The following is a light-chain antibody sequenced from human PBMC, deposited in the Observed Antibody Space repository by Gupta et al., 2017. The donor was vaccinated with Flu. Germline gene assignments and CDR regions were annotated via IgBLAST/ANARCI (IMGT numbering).Light chain of an antibody. J-gene: IGKJ4*01. CDR3: QQRANWRLI. CDR1: QSVATF. Sequence: LXQSPATXXLSPGDSATLSCRASQSVATFLAWYQQKHGQSPRLLIYDSNKRATGVPGRFSGSGSGTDFTLTISNLEPEDFAVYYCQQRANWRLIFGGGTRVRSN. CDR2: DSN. V-gene: IGKV3-11*01.